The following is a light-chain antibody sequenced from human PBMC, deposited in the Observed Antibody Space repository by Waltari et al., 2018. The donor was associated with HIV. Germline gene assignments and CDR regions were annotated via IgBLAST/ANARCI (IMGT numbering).Light chain of an antibody. CDR1: QSIDNY. V-gene: IGKV1-39*01. J-gene: IGKJ4*01. Sequence: DIQMTQSPSSLSASVGDRVTITCRTRQSIDNYLNWYQQKPGQAPNLLIYAASSLQSGGPSRFSGSGSGTDFTLTISSLHPEDFATYYCQQSHSTLLTFGGGTKVEIK. CDR2: AAS. CDR3: QQSHSTLLT.